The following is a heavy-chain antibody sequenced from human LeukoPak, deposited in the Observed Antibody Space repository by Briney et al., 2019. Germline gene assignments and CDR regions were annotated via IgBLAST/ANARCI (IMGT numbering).Heavy chain of an antibody. V-gene: IGHV3-48*03. D-gene: IGHD2-2*01. Sequence: GGSLRLSCADSGFTFSSYEMNWVRQAPGKGLEWVSYISSSGSTIYYADSVKGRFTISRDNSKNTLYLQMNSLTAEDTAVYYCARVGVVPAAIPDGFDIWGQGTMVTVSS. J-gene: IGHJ3*02. CDR3: ARVGVVPAAIPDGFDI. CDR2: ISSSGSTI. CDR1: GFTFSSYE.